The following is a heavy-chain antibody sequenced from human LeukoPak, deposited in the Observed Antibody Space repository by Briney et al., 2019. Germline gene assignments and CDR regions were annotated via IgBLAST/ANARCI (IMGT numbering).Heavy chain of an antibody. D-gene: IGHD4-17*01. CDR2: IWYDGSNK. V-gene: IGHV3-33*01. Sequence: PGGSLRLSCAASGFTFSSYGMHWVRQAPGKGLEWVAVIWYDGSNKYYADSVKGRFTISRDNSKNTLYLQMNSLRAEDTAVYYCARDSLYGDYPNDAFDIWGQGTMVTVSS. CDR3: ARDSLYGDYPNDAFDI. J-gene: IGHJ3*02. CDR1: GFTFSSYG.